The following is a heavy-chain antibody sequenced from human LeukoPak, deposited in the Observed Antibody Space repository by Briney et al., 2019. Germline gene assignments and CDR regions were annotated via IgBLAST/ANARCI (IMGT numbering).Heavy chain of an antibody. Sequence: SETLSLTCTVSGGSISSSSYYWGWIRQPPGKGLDWIGSIYYSGSTYYNPSLKSRVTISVDTSKNQFSLKLSSVTAADTALYYCARGLYDSSGYYFDYWGQGTLVTVSS. J-gene: IGHJ4*02. V-gene: IGHV4-39*01. D-gene: IGHD3-22*01. CDR1: GGSISSSSYY. CDR3: ARGLYDSSGYYFDY. CDR2: IYYSGST.